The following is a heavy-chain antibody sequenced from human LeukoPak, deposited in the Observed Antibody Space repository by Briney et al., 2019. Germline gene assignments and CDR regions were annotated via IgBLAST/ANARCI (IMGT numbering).Heavy chain of an antibody. Sequence: GASVKVSCKASGYTFTSYAIHWVRQAPGQRLEWMGWISAGNGNTKYSQNFQGRVTFISNTSATTAFMELSSLRSEDAAVYYCARDDYDRSGHAYDIWGQGTMVTVSS. CDR3: ARDDYDRSGHAYDI. CDR1: GYTFTSYA. V-gene: IGHV1-3*01. CDR2: ISAGNGNT. J-gene: IGHJ3*02. D-gene: IGHD3-22*01.